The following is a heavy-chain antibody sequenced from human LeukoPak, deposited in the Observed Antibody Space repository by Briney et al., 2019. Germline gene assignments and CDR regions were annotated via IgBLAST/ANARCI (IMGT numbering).Heavy chain of an antibody. Sequence: GGSLRLSCAASGFTFSNYWKSWVRQAPGKGLEWVANIKTDGTEKYYVDSVKGRFTISRDNAKNSLYLHMNSLRAEDTAVYYCARGGGSYYLGQGTLVTVSS. CDR3: ARGGGSYY. V-gene: IGHV3-7*01. CDR2: IKTDGTEK. J-gene: IGHJ4*02. CDR1: GFTFSNYW. D-gene: IGHD1-26*01.